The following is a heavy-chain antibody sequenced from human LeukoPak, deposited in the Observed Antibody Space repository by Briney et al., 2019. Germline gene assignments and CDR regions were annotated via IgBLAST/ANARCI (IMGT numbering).Heavy chain of an antibody. CDR1: GFTFSSYG. J-gene: IGHJ3*02. V-gene: IGHV3-33*01. CDR3: ARDVPAYYYDSSGYTDAFDI. D-gene: IGHD3-22*01. Sequence: GWPLRLSCAASGFTFSSYGMHWVRRAPGKGLEWVAVIWYDGSNKYYADSVKGRFTISRDNSKNTLYLQMNSLRAEDTAVYYCARDVPAYYYDSSGYTDAFDIWGQGTMVTVSS. CDR2: IWYDGSNK.